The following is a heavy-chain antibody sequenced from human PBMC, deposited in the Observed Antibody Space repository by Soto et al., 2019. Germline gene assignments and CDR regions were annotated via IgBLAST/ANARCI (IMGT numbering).Heavy chain of an antibody. V-gene: IGHV3-23*01. J-gene: IGHJ1*01. D-gene: IGHD6-19*01. CDR2: ISGSGDST. CDR3: AKGVPGIAVAGTGYFQH. CDR1: GFTFSSYA. Sequence: EVQLLESGGGLVQPGGSLRLSCAASGFTFSSYAMSWVRQAPGKGLEWVSGISGSGDSTYYADPVKGRFTLSRDNSKNTLYLQMNSLRAEDTAVYYCAKGVPGIAVAGTGYFQHWGQGTLVTVSS.